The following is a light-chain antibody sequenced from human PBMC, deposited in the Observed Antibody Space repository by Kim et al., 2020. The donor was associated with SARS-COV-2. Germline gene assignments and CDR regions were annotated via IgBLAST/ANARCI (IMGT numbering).Light chain of an antibody. V-gene: IGLV2-23*02. CDR2: EVN. CDR3: CSYAGRSAWV. J-gene: IGLJ3*02. Sequence: QSALTQPASVSGSPGQSITISCTGTSSDVGTYNLVSWYQHHPGKAPKLMIYEVNKWPSGVSNRFSGSKSGNTASLTISGLQAEDEADYYCCSYAGRSAWVFGGGTKLTVL. CDR1: SSDVGTYNL.